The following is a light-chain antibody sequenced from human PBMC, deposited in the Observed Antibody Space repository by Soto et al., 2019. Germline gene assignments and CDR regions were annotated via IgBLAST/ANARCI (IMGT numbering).Light chain of an antibody. V-gene: IGLV2-8*01. CDR2: DVS. CDR3: SSYAGSNIWV. J-gene: IGLJ3*02. CDR1: SSDVGRYDY. Sequence: QSALTQPPSASGSPGQSVTISCTGTSSDVGRYDYVSWYQHHPGKAPKLIIYDVSHRPSGVPDRFSGSKSGNTASLTVSGLQAEDEADYYCSSYAGSNIWVFGGGTKLTVL.